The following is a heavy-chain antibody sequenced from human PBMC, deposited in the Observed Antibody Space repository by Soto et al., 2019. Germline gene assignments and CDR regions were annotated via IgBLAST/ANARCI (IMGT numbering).Heavy chain of an antibody. D-gene: IGHD1-7*01. CDR1: GFTFSSYA. J-gene: IGHJ4*02. CDR2: ISSTSSTI. V-gene: IGHV3-48*01. CDR3: ARDENYLSKHDY. Sequence: EVQLESGGGLVQPGGSLRLSCAASGFTFSSYAMNWVRRAPGKGLEWISYISSTSSTIYYADSVKGRFTISRDNAKTSLYLQMNSLRAEDTAVYHCARDENYLSKHDYWGQGTLVTVSS.